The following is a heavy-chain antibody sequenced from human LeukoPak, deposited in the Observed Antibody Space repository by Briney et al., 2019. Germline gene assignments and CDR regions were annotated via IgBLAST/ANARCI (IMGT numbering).Heavy chain of an antibody. CDR2: ISDSGGAT. V-gene: IGHV3-23*01. Sequence: GGSLRLSCAVYGITLSNYGMSWVRQAPGKGLEWVAGISDSGGATNYADSVKGRFTISRDNRKNTLYLQMNSLRAEDTAVYFCAKRGVVIRVILVGFHKQAYYFDSWGQGALVTVSS. J-gene: IGHJ4*02. CDR3: AKRGVVIRVILVGFHKQAYYFDS. D-gene: IGHD3-22*01. CDR1: GITLSNYG.